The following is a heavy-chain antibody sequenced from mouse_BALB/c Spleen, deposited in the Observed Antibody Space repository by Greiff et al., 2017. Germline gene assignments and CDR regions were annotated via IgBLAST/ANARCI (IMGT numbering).Heavy chain of an antibody. CDR1: GFNIKDYY. CDR3: ACLAGDNHAD. Sequence: EVQLQQSGAELVKPGASVKLSCTASGFNIKDYYMHWVKQRPEQGLEWIGRIDPANGNTKYDPKFQGKATITADTSSNTAYLQLSSLTSEDPAVYYSACLAGDNHADWGQGTLVTVSA. J-gene: IGHJ3*01. CDR2: IDPANGNT. D-gene: IGHD3-3*01. V-gene: IGHV14-3*02.